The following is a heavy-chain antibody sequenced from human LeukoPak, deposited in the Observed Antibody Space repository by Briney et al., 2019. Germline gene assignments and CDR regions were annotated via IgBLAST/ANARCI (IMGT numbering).Heavy chain of an antibody. V-gene: IGHV3-74*01. CDR3: ATNGGGDSGYGNFDY. CDR2: INTDGSST. D-gene: IGHD5-12*01. J-gene: IGHJ4*02. Sequence: GGSLRLSCAASGFTFSSYWMHWVRQAPGKGLLWVSRINTDGSSTTYADSVKGRFTISRDNAKNSLYLQMNSLRPEDTALYYCATNGGGDSGYGNFDYWGQGTLVTVSS. CDR1: GFTFSSYW.